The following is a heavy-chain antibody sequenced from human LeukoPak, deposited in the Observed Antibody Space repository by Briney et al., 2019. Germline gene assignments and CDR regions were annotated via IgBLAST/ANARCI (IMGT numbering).Heavy chain of an antibody. CDR3: ARGQGDAWSGYVLNV. J-gene: IGHJ6*04. Sequence: SETLSVTCAVYGGAFSGNYWSWIRQPPGKGLEWIGEMDHSGSTYYNPSLKSRVTISVDTSKNHFSLKLSSVPAADTAVYYCARGQGDAWSGYVLNVWGEGTTVTVSS. CDR1: GGAFSGNY. V-gene: IGHV4-34*01. D-gene: IGHD3-3*01. CDR2: MDHSGST.